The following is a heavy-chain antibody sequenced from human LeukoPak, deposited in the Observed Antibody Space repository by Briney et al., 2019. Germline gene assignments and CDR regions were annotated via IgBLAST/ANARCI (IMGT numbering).Heavy chain of an antibody. CDR1: GFTVSNTY. J-gene: IGHJ4*02. D-gene: IGHD5-18*01. V-gene: IGHV3-53*01. Sequence: GGSLRLSCAASGFTVSNTYMSWVRQAPGEGLEWVSLIYSGGGTYSADSVKGRFTISRDNAKNTLYLQLNSLRAEDTAVYYCASGGYITSIDYWGQGTLVTVSS. CDR2: IYSGGGT. CDR3: ASGGYITSIDY.